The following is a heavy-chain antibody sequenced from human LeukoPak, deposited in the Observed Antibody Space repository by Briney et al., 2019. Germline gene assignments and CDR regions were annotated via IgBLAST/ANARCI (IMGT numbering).Heavy chain of an antibody. D-gene: IGHD3-22*01. J-gene: IGHJ4*02. Sequence: SVKVSCKASGYTFTGYYMHWVRQAPGQGLGWMGRIIPILGIANYAQKFQGRVTITADKSTSTAYMELSSLRSEDTAVYYCASGDPYYYDSSGQLDYWGQGTLVTVSS. V-gene: IGHV1-69*02. CDR2: IIPILGIA. CDR3: ASGDPYYYDSSGQLDY. CDR1: GYTFTGYY.